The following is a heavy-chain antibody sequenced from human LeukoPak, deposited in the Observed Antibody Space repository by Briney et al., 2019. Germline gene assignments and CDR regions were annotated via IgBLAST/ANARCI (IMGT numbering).Heavy chain of an antibody. V-gene: IGHV3-48*01. J-gene: IGHJ4*02. CDR1: GFTFSSYS. CDR2: ISSSSSTI. D-gene: IGHD6-13*01. CDR3: AREDLYSSSWRPIDY. Sequence: GGSLRLSCVASGFTFSSYSMNWVRQAPGKGLEWVSYISSSSSTIYYADSVKGRFTISRDNAKNSLYLQMNSLRAEDTAVYYCAREDLYSSSWRPIDYWGQGTLVTVSS.